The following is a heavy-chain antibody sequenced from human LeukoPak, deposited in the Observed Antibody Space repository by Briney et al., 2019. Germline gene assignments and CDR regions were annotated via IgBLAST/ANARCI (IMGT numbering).Heavy chain of an antibody. CDR2: IYSGGST. Sequence: GGSLRLSCAASGFTFNDYAMSWVRQAPGKGLEWVSVIYSGGSTYYADSVKGRFTISRDNSKNTLYLQMNSLRAEDTAVYYCASFWELLDPSDYWGQGTLVTVSS. CDR1: GFTFNDYA. CDR3: ASFWELLDPSDY. D-gene: IGHD1-26*01. V-gene: IGHV3-66*01. J-gene: IGHJ4*02.